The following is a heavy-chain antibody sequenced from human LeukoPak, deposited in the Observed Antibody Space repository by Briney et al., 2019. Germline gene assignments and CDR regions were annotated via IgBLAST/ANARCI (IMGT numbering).Heavy chain of an antibody. D-gene: IGHD5-18*01. CDR3: ARDRYESAMAPRGLGDY. Sequence: LSLTCAVYGGSFSGYYWSWIRQPPGKGLEWVSYISSSGSTIYYADSVKGRFTISRDNAKNSLYLQMNSLRAEDTAVYYCARDRYESAMAPRGLGDYWGQGTLVTVSS. CDR1: GGSFSGYY. V-gene: IGHV3-11*01. CDR2: ISSSGSTI. J-gene: IGHJ4*02.